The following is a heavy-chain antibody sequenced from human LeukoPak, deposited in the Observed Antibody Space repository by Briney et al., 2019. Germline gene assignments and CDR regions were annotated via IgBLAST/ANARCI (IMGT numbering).Heavy chain of an antibody. CDR2: ITRSGST. V-gene: IGHV3-23*01. Sequence: GGSLRLSCAASGFTFSTFAMTWVRQAPGKGLEWVSTITRSGSTYYADSVKGRFTISRDNFKNTLYLQMNSLRADDTAVYSCAKDAVAPGSGGDFFDYWGQGTLVNVSS. D-gene: IGHD3-10*01. J-gene: IGHJ4*02. CDR1: GFTFSTFA. CDR3: AKDAVAPGSGGDFFDY.